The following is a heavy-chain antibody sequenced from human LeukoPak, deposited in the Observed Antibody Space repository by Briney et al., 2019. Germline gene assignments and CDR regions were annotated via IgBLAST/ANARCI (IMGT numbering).Heavy chain of an antibody. V-gene: IGHV4-4*07. J-gene: IGHJ3*02. CDR1: GGSISSYY. D-gene: IGHD3-3*01. CDR2: IYTSGST. CDR3: ARAITIFGVAPMAFDI. Sequence: SETLSPTCTVSGGSISSYYWSWIRQPAGKGLEWIGRIYTSGSTNYNPSLKSRVTMSVDTSKNQFSLKLSSVTAADTAVYYCARAITIFGVAPMAFDIWGQGTMVTVSS.